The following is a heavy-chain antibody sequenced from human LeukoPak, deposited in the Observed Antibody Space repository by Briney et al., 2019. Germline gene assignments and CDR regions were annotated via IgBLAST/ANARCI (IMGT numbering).Heavy chain of an antibody. CDR1: GFTFSSYA. D-gene: IGHD2-8*01. J-gene: IGHJ2*01. Sequence: PGGSLRLSCAASGFTFSSYAMNWVRQAPGKGLEWVSVISGSGGSTYYADSVKGRFTISRDNSKNTLSLQMNSLRADDTAVCYCAKHQPHGDWHFDLWGRGTLVTVSS. V-gene: IGHV3-23*01. CDR3: AKHQPHGDWHFDL. CDR2: ISGSGGST.